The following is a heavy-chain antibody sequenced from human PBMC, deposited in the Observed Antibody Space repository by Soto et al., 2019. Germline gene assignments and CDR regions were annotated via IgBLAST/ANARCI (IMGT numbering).Heavy chain of an antibody. J-gene: IGHJ5*02. CDR2: INHSGST. Sequence: SETLSLTCAVYGGSFSGYYWSWIRQPPGKGLEWIGEINHSGSTNYNPSLKSRVTISVDTSKNQFSLKLSSVTAADTAVYYCARVPIVRGRNNWFDPWGQGTLFTVSS. CDR3: ARVPIVRGRNNWFDP. V-gene: IGHV4-34*01. D-gene: IGHD3-10*01. CDR1: GGSFSGYY.